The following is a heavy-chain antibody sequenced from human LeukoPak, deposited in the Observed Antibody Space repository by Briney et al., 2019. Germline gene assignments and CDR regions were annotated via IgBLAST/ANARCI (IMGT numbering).Heavy chain of an antibody. CDR2: IYTSGST. CDR1: GGSISSGSYY. CDR3: ARDASGSYSGFDY. D-gene: IGHD1-26*01. V-gene: IGHV4-61*02. Sequence: SETLSLTCTVSGGSISSGSYYWSWIRQPAGKGLEWIGRIYTSGSTNYNPSLKSRVTISVDTSKNQFSLKLSSVTAADTAVYYCARDASGSYSGFDYWGQGTLVTVSS. J-gene: IGHJ4*02.